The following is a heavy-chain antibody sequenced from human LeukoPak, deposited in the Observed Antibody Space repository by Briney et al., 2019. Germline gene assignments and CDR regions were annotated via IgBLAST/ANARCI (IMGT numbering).Heavy chain of an antibody. Sequence: SSETLSLTCTVSGGSLSGYYWSWIRQPPGKGLEWIGYIYYSGRTNYNPSLKSRVTISVDTSKNQFSLKLSSVTAADTAVYYCARNEDDYGDYEDYYYYYMDVWGKGTTVTVSS. V-gene: IGHV4-59*01. CDR1: GGSLSGYY. J-gene: IGHJ6*03. CDR3: ARNEDDYGDYEDYYYYYMDV. D-gene: IGHD4-17*01. CDR2: IYYSGRT.